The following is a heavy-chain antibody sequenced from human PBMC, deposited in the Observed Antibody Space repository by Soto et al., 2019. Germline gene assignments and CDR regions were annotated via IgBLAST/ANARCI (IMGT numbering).Heavy chain of an antibody. CDR3: TPLALKYTSGWYEFSD. J-gene: IGHJ4*02. CDR2: IKSKTDGGTT. V-gene: IGHV3-15*07. D-gene: IGHD6-19*01. CDR1: GFTFSNVW. Sequence: EVQLVESGGGLVKPGGSIRLSCAGSGFTFSNVWMNWVRQAPGKGLEWVGRIKSKTDGGTTDYAAPVKGRFTISRDDSKSTLYLQMNSLKTEDTAVYYCTPLALKYTSGWYEFSDWGQGTLVTVSS.